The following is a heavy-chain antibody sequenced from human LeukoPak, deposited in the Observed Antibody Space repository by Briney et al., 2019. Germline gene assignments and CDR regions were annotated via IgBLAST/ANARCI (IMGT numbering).Heavy chain of an antibody. J-gene: IGHJ4*02. V-gene: IGHV4-34*01. CDR3: ARTQQLWSDFDY. D-gene: IGHD5-18*01. CDR1: GGSFSGYY. Sequence: PSETLSLTCAVYGGSFSGYYWSWIRQPPGKGLEWIGEINHSGSTNYNPSLKSRVTISVDTSKNQFSLKLSSVTAADTAVYYCARTQQLWSDFDYWGQGTLVTVSS. CDR2: INHSGST.